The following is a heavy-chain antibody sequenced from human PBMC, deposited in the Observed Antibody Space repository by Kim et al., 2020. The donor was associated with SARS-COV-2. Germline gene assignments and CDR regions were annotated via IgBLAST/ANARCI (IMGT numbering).Heavy chain of an antibody. CDR3: ARGARGSTMIVVVPLYYYYMDV. D-gene: IGHD3-22*01. V-gene: IGHV1-8*01. CDR1: GYTFTSYD. CDR2: MNPNSGNT. Sequence: ASVKVSCKASGYTFTSYDINWVRQATGQGLEWMGWMNPNSGNTGYAQKFQGRVTMTRNTSISTAYMELSSLRSEDTAVYYCARGARGSTMIVVVPLYYYYMDVWGQGTTVTVSS. J-gene: IGHJ6*03.